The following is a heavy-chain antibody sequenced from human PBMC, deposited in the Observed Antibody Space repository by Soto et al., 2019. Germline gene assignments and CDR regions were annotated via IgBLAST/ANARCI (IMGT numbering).Heavy chain of an antibody. D-gene: IGHD3-9*01. Sequence: SETLSLTCTVSGGSIXSYYWSWIRQTPGKGLEWIGYIYYSGSTNYNPSLKSRVTISVDTSKNQFSLKLSSVTAADTAVYYCARALILTGYYIHDAFDIWGQGTMVTVSS. J-gene: IGHJ3*02. V-gene: IGHV4-59*01. CDR1: GGSIXSYY. CDR2: IYYSGST. CDR3: ARALILTGYYIHDAFDI.